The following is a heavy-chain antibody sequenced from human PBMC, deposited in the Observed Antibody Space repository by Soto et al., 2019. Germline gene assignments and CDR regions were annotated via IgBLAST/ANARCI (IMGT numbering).Heavy chain of an antibody. V-gene: IGHV3-74*01. Sequence: GGSLRLSCAASGFTFSSYWMHWVRQAPGKGLVWVSRINSDGSSTSYADSVKGRFTISRDNAKNTLYLQMNSLRAEDTAVYYCAREHATYYDILTGYYYYYGMDVWGQGTTVTVSS. J-gene: IGHJ6*02. CDR3: AREHATYYDILTGYYYYYGMDV. CDR1: GFTFSSYW. D-gene: IGHD3-9*01. CDR2: INSDGSST.